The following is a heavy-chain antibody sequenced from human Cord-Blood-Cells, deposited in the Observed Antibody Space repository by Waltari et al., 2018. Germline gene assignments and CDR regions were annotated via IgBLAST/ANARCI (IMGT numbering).Heavy chain of an antibody. CDR2: IYTSGST. V-gene: IGHV4-4*07. J-gene: IGHJ6*03. D-gene: IGHD6-13*01. CDR1: GGSISSYY. CDR3: ARDRGGSSWYYYYYMDV. Sequence: QVQLQESGPGLVKPSETLSLTCTVSGGSISSYYWSWIRQPAGKGLEWIGRIYTSGSTNYNPSPKSRVTMSVDTSKNQFSLKLSSVTAADTAVYYCARDRGGSSWYYYYYMDVWGKGTTVTVSS.